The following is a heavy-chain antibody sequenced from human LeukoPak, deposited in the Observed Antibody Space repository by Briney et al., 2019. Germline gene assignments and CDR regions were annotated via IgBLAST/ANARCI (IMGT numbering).Heavy chain of an antibody. Sequence: ASVKVSCKASGGTFSSYAISWVRQAPGQGLEWMGWISAYNGNTNCAQKLQGRVTMTTDTSTSTAYMELRSLRSDDTAVYYCARDGGVGIVVVPAANDAFDIWGQGTMVTVSS. CDR1: GGTFSSYA. CDR3: ARDGGVGIVVVPAANDAFDI. V-gene: IGHV1-18*01. D-gene: IGHD2-2*01. CDR2: ISAYNGNT. J-gene: IGHJ3*02.